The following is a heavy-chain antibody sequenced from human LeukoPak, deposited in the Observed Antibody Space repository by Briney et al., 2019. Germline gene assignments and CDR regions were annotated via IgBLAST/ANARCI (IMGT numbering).Heavy chain of an antibody. J-gene: IGHJ1*01. CDR3: ARAVDSSGFSSFQY. CDR1: GHSIINSYY. V-gene: IGHV4-38-2*02. Sequence: SETLSLTCTVSGHSIINSYYWGWIRQPPGKGLEWIGSIYHSGATYYNPSLKSRVTISVDTSKNQFSLKLNSVTAADTAVYYCARAVDSSGFSSFQYWGQGTLVTVSS. D-gene: IGHD3-22*01. CDR2: IYHSGAT.